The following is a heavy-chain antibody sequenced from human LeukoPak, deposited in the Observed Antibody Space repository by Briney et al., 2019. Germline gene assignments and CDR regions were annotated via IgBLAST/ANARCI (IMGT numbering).Heavy chain of an antibody. D-gene: IGHD4-23*01. CDR2: IYTSGST. J-gene: IGHJ3*02. Sequence: SRTLSLTCTVAGGSISSGSYYWSWIRQPAGKGLEWIGRIYTSGSTNYNPSLKSRVTISVDTSKNQFSLKLSSVTAADTAVYYCARVRYGGNLGPAFDIGGQGTMVTVSS. CDR1: GGSISSGSYY. CDR3: ARVRYGGNLGPAFDI. V-gene: IGHV4-61*02.